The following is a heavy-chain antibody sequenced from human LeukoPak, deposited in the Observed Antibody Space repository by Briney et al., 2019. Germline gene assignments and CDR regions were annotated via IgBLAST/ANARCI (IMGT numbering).Heavy chain of an antibody. D-gene: IGHD3-22*01. CDR2: IKQDGSEK. J-gene: IGHJ4*02. CDR3: ANYYYDSSGYLTSFDY. V-gene: IGHV3-7*01. CDR1: GFTFSSYW. Sequence: GGSLRLSCAASGFTFSSYWMSWVRQAPGKGLEWVANIKQDGSEKYYVDSVKGRFTISRDNAKNSLYLQMNSLRAEDTAVYYCANYYYDSSGYLTSFDYWGQGTLVTVSS.